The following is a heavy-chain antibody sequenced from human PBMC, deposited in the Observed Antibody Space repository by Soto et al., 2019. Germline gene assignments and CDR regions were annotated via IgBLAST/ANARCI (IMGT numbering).Heavy chain of an antibody. CDR3: ARGPSGWFGSDY. D-gene: IGHD6-19*01. CDR1: GFTFSSSW. Sequence: EVQLVESGGGLVQPGGSLRLSCAASGFTFSSSWMHWVRQAPGKGLVWVSRINSGASTTNYADSVKGRFTISRDNAKNTLYLQMDSLTAEDTAVYYCARGPSGWFGSDYWGQGTLVTVSS. V-gene: IGHV3-74*01. CDR2: INSGASTT. J-gene: IGHJ4*02.